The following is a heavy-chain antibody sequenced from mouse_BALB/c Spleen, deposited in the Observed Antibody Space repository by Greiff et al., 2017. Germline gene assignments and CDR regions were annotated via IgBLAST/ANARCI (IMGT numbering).Heavy chain of an antibody. V-gene: IGHV5-6*01. Sequence: EVNVVESGGDLVKPGGSLKLSCAASGFTFSSYGMSWVRQTPDKRLEWVATISSGGSYTYYPDSVKGRFTISRDNAKNTLYLQMSSLKSEDTAMYYCARQSYYGNYYAMDYWGQGTSVTVSS. CDR1: GFTFSSYG. D-gene: IGHD2-10*01. CDR2: ISSGGSYT. CDR3: ARQSYYGNYYAMDY. J-gene: IGHJ4*01.